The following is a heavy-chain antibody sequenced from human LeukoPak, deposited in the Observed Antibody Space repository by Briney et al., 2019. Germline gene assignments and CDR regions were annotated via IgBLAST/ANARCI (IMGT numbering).Heavy chain of an antibody. V-gene: IGHV3-23*01. J-gene: IGHJ4*02. D-gene: IGHD3-3*01. CDR3: AKEYYDFWSGYPHDY. CDR1: GFTFSNYA. Sequence: GGSLRLSCAASGFTFSNYAMSWVRQAPGKGLEWVSAISGRAGTTYYADSVKGRFTISRDNSKNTLYLQMNSLRAEDTAVYYCAKEYYDFWSGYPHDYWGQGTLVTVSS. CDR2: ISGRAGTT.